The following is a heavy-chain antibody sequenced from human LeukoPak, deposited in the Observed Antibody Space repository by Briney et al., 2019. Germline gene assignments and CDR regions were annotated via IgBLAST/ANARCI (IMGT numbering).Heavy chain of an antibody. V-gene: IGHV4-59*01. D-gene: IGHD2-8*02. Sequence: GSLRLSCAASGFTFSTYNMNWVRQAPGKGLEWIGHIYYTGSTNYNPSLKSRVTISVDMSKNQFSLRLSSVTAADTALYYCARGYCNSALGRFDYWGQGTLVTVSS. J-gene: IGHJ4*02. CDR2: IYYTGST. CDR1: GFTFSTYN. CDR3: ARGYCNSALGRFDY.